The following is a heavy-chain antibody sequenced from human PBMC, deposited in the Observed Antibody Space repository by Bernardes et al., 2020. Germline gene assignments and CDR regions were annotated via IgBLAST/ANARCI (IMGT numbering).Heavy chain of an antibody. D-gene: IGHD2-2*01. V-gene: IGHV3-48*02. CDR3: ARRYCSSTSCLGY. CDR1: GFTFSSYS. J-gene: IGHJ4*02. Sequence: GGSLRLSCAASGFTFSSYSMNWVRRAPGKGLEWVSYISSSSSTIYYADSVKGRFTISRDNAKNSLYLQMNSLRDEDTAVYYCARRYCSSTSCLGYWGQGTLVTVSS. CDR2: ISSSSSTI.